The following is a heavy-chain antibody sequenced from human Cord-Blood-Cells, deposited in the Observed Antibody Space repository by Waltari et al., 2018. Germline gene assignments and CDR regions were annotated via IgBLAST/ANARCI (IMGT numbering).Heavy chain of an antibody. J-gene: IGHJ4*02. Sequence: QVQLVQSGAEVKKHGASVKVSCKFSGYTLTELSMPWVGQVPGKGLEWMGGFDPEDGETIYAQKFQGRVTMTEDTSTDTAYMELSSLRSEDTAVYYCAPLLNWGHRSAGYWGQGTLVTVSS. V-gene: IGHV1-24*01. D-gene: IGHD7-27*01. CDR1: GYTLTELS. CDR3: APLLNWGHRSAGY. CDR2: FDPEDGET.